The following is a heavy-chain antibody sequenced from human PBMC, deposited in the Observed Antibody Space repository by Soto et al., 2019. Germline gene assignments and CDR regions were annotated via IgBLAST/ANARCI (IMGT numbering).Heavy chain of an antibody. CDR1: GYTLTELS. D-gene: IGHD3-3*01. CDR2: FDPEDGET. J-gene: IGHJ3*02. CDR3: ATEARSGYYANAFDI. Sequence: ASVKVSCKVSGYTLTELSMHLVRQAPGKGLEWMGGFDPEDGETIYAQKFQGRVTMTEDTSTDTAYMELSSLRSEDTAVYYCATEARSGYYANAFDIWGQGTMVTVSS. V-gene: IGHV1-24*01.